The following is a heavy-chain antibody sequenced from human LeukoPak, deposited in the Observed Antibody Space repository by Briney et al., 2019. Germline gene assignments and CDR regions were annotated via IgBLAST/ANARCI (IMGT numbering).Heavy chain of an antibody. CDR2: ISSSSSDI. J-gene: IGHJ5*02. CDR3: ARVFFTWFDP. Sequence: GGSLRLSCEASGFTFSLYTMSWVRQAPGKGLEWVSSISSSSSDIYYADSVKGRFILSRDNAKNSLYLQLNSLRAEDTAVYYCARVFFTWFDPWGQGTLVTVSS. V-gene: IGHV3-21*01. CDR1: GFTFSLYT.